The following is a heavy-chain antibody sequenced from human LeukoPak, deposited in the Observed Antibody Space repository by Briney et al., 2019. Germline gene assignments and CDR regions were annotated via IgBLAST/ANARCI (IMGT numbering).Heavy chain of an antibody. CDR3: ARDRALIRELWSASAFDY. Sequence: GASVKVSCKASGYTFTSYDINWVRQATGQGLEWMGWINPNGGNTGYAQKFQGRVTITADKSTNTAYMELSNLRSEDTAVYFCARDRALIRELWSASAFDYWGQGTLVTVSS. D-gene: IGHD5-18*01. J-gene: IGHJ4*02. V-gene: IGHV1-8*01. CDR1: GYTFTSYD. CDR2: INPNGGNT.